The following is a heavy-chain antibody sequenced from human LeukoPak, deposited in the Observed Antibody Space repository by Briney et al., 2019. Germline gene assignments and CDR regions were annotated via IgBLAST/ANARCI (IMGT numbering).Heavy chain of an antibody. V-gene: IGHV4-59*12. CDR2: IYYSGST. D-gene: IGHD7-27*01. CDR3: ARGPHYALGIYFDY. CDR1: GGSISGFY. Sequence: SETLSLTCTVSGGSISGFYWSWIRQPPGKGLEWIGYIYYSGSTNYNPSLKSRVTISVDTSKNQFSLKLSSVTAADTAVYYCARGPHYALGIYFDYWGQGTLVTVSS. J-gene: IGHJ4*02.